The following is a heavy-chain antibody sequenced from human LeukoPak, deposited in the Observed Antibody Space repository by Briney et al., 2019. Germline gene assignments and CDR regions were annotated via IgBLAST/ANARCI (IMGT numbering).Heavy chain of an antibody. CDR3: ARARYTSGWETLDY. V-gene: IGHV3-48*03. CDR1: GFAFNSYE. D-gene: IGHD6-19*01. Sequence: GGSLRLSCVASGFAFNSYEMNWVRQAPGKGLEWVSYISSSGSIKHYADSVKGRFTISRDNAKNSLYLQMNSLRAEDTAVYYCARARYTSGWETLDYWGQGTLVTVSS. J-gene: IGHJ4*02. CDR2: ISSSGSIK.